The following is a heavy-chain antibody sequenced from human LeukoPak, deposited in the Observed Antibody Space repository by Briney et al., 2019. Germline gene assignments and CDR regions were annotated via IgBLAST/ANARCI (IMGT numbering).Heavy chain of an antibody. CDR2: ISYDGSNK. J-gene: IGHJ4*02. CDR3: ASNFSPGTVVVVAADY. CDR1: GFTFSSYA. V-gene: IGHV3-30*04. Sequence: PGGSLRLSCAASGFTFSSYAMHWVRQASGKGLEWVAVISYDGSNKYYADSVKGRFTISRDNSKNTLYLQMNSLRAEDTAVYYCASNFSPGTVVVVAADYWGQGTLVTVSS. D-gene: IGHD2-15*01.